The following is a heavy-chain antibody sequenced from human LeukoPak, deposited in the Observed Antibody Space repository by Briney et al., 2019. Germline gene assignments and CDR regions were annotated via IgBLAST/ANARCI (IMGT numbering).Heavy chain of an antibody. CDR3: ARDVAAAGPRGWFDP. CDR2: INPNSGGT. J-gene: IGHJ5*02. D-gene: IGHD6-13*01. V-gene: IGHV1-2*02. CDR1: GYTFTGYY. Sequence: ASVKVSCKASGYTFTGYYMHWVRQAPGQGLEGMGWINPNSGGTNYAQKFQGRVTMTRDTSISTAYMELSRLRSDDTAVYYCARDVAAAGPRGWFDPWGEGTLVTVSS.